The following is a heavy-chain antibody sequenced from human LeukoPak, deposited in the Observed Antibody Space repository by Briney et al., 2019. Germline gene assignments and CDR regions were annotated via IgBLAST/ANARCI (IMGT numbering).Heavy chain of an antibody. V-gene: IGHV3-23*01. CDR1: GFTFSSYA. D-gene: IGHD3-16*01. CDR3: ARGPGGYDN. J-gene: IGHJ4*02. Sequence: GGSLRLSCAVSGFTFSSYAMSWVRQAPGRGLEWVSAISDSGDSTYYADSVKGRFTISRDNSKNTLFLQMNSLRVEDTAVYYCARGPGGYDNWGQGTLVTVSS. CDR2: ISDSGDST.